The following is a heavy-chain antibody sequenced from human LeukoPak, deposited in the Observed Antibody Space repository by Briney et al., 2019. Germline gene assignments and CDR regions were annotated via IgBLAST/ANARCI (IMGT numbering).Heavy chain of an antibody. J-gene: IGHJ6*02. CDR3: AERVEGYYGSGSYWGDYYYGMDV. CDR1: GFTFSSYG. CDR2: ISYDGSNK. Sequence: GGSLRLSCAASGFTFSSYGMHWVRQAPGKGLEWVAVISYDGSNKYYADSVKGRFTISRDNSKNTLYLQMNSLRAEDTAVYYCAERVEGYYGSGSYWGDYYYGMDVWGQGTTVTVSS. V-gene: IGHV3-30*18. D-gene: IGHD3-10*01.